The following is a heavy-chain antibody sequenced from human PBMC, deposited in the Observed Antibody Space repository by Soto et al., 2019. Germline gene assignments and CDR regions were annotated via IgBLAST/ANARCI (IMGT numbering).Heavy chain of an antibody. J-gene: IGHJ6*02. Sequence: QVQLVESGGGVVQPGRSLRLSCAASGFTFSSYAMHWVRQAPGKGLEWGAVISYDGSNKYYADSVKGRFTISRDNSKNTLYLQMNSLRADDTAVYYCARSGMRYCISTSCPGGMDVWGQGTTVTVSS. CDR1: GFTFSSYA. CDR2: ISYDGSNK. CDR3: ARSGMRYCISTSCPGGMDV. D-gene: IGHD2-2*01. V-gene: IGHV3-30-3*01.